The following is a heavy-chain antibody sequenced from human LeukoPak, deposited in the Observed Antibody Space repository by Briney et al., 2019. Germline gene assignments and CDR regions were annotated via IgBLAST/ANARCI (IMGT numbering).Heavy chain of an antibody. CDR2: IYHSGST. CDR1: GGSISTYY. CDR3: ARNGFDYYDSSGYYNYYFDY. J-gene: IGHJ4*02. V-gene: IGHV4-59*01. Sequence: SETLSLTCTVSGGSISTYYWSWIRQPPGKGLEWIGYIYHSGSTNYNPSLKSRVTISVDTSKNQFSLKLSSVTAADTAVYYCARNGFDYYDSSGYYNYYFDYWGQGTLVTVSS. D-gene: IGHD3-22*01.